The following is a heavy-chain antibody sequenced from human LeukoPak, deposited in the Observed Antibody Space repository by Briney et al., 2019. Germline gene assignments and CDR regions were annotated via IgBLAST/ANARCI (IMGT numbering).Heavy chain of an antibody. CDR1: GFTFSSYW. CDR3: ARADSSGYKTYFDY. D-gene: IGHD3-22*01. V-gene: IGHV3-7*01. CDR2: IKQDGSEK. J-gene: IGHJ4*02. Sequence: GGSLRLSCAASGFTFSSYWTSWVRQAPGKGLEWVANIKQDGSEKYYVDSVKGRFTISRDNAKNSLYLQMNSLRAEDTAVYYCARADSSGYKTYFDYWGQGTLVTVSS.